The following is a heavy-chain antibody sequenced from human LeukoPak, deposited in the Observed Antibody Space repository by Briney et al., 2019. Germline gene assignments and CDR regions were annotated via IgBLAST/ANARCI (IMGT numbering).Heavy chain of an antibody. J-gene: IGHJ6*03. D-gene: IGHD4/OR15-4a*01. Sequence: GGSLRLSCAASGFTFSDYYMSWIRQAPGKALEWVSYVSSGSSTIYYADSVKGRFTVSRDNGKRSLYLHMNSLRAEDTAVYYCARDRRLWNMDVWGTGTTVTISS. CDR3: ARDRRLWNMDV. CDR1: GFTFSDYY. V-gene: IGHV3-11*04. CDR2: VSSGSSTI.